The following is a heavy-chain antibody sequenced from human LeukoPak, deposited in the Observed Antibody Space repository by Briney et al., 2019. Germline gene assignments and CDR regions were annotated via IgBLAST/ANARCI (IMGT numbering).Heavy chain of an antibody. CDR1: GFTFSSYA. J-gene: IGHJ5*02. CDR2: IGGSGGTT. V-gene: IGHV3-23*01. CDR3: ARQITGTTRWFDP. D-gene: IGHD1-20*01. Sequence: GGSLRLSCAASGFTFSSYAMSWVRQAPGKGLKWVSSIGGSGGTTYYAASVKGRFTISRDNSKNTLYLQMNSLRAEDTAVYYCARQITGTTRWFDPWGQGTLVTVSS.